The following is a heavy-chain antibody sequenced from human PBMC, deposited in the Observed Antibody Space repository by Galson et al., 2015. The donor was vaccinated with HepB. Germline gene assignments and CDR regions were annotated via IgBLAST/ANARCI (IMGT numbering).Heavy chain of an antibody. J-gene: IGHJ4*02. V-gene: IGHV3-30-3*01. CDR3: ARQPDYSNPFVDY. Sequence: SLRLSCAASGFTFGTCTMHWVRQAPGKGLEWVAVISSDGSNKYYADSVKGRFTISRDISKNTLYLQMNSLRAEDTAVYYCARQPDYSNPFVDYWGQGTLVTVSS. D-gene: IGHD4-11*01. CDR1: GFTFGTCT. CDR2: ISSDGSNK.